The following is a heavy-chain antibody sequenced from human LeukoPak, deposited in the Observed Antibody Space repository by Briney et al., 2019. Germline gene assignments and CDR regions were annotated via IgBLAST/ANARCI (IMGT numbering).Heavy chain of an antibody. Sequence: SETLSLTCAVYGGSFSGYYWSWIRQPPGKGLEWIGEINHSGSTNYNPSLKSRVTISVDTSKNQFSLKLSSVTAADTAVYYCARLTYYYDSSGGDPLDYWGQGTLVTVSS. CDR1: GGSFSGYY. J-gene: IGHJ4*02. CDR3: ARLTYYYDSSGGDPLDY. CDR2: INHSGST. D-gene: IGHD3-22*01. V-gene: IGHV4-34*01.